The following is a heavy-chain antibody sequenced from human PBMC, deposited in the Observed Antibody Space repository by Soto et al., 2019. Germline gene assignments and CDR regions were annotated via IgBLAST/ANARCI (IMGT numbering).Heavy chain of an antibody. D-gene: IGHD3-10*01. CDR3: ARQGSNEYSCYGMDV. CDR2: IIRIFGTP. V-gene: IGHV1-69*12. Sequence: QVQLVQSGAEVKKPGSSVKVSCKASGGTFSSYAINWVRQAPGQGLEWMGGIIRIFGTPDYAQRFQGRVTITADESTSTAYMELSSLRSEDTAVYYCARQGSNEYSCYGMDVWGQGTRVTVSS. CDR1: GGTFSSYA. J-gene: IGHJ6*02.